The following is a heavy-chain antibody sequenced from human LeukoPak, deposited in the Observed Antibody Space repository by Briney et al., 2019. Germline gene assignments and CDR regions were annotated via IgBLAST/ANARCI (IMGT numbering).Heavy chain of an antibody. CDR2: INPSGGST. J-gene: IGHJ6*02. D-gene: IGHD6-13*01. Sequence: ASVKVSCKASGYTFTSYHMHWVRQAPGQGLEWMGIINPSGGSTSYAQKFQGRVTMTRDTSTSTVYMELSSLRSEDTAVYYCARDQADSSSWPDYYYYGMDVWGQGTTVTVSS. CDR1: GYTFTSYH. V-gene: IGHV1-46*01. CDR3: ARDQADSSSWPDYYYYGMDV.